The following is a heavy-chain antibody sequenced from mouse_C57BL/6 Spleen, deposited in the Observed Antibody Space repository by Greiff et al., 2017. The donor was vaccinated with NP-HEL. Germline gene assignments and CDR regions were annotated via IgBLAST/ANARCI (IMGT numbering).Heavy chain of an antibody. Sequence: QVQLQQSGAELVKPGASVKLSCTASGYTFTSYWMHWVKQRPGQGLEWIGMIHPNSGSTNYNEKFKSKATLTVDKSSSTAYMQLSSLTSEDSAVYYCARSLSYYGSAWFAYWGQGTLVTVSA. D-gene: IGHD1-1*01. CDR3: ARSLSYYGSAWFAY. J-gene: IGHJ3*01. CDR2: IHPNSGST. V-gene: IGHV1-64*01. CDR1: GYTFTSYW.